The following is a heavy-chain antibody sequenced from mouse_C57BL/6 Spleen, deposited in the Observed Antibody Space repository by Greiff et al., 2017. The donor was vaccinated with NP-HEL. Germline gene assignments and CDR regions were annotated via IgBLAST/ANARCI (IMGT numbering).Heavy chain of an antibody. J-gene: IGHJ3*01. CDR1: GYTFTSYW. V-gene: IGHV1-61*01. CDR3: ARSTMVTTKFAY. D-gene: IGHD2-2*01. CDR2: IYPSDSET. Sequence: QVQLQQPGAELVRPGSSVKLSCKASGYTFTSYWMAWVKQRPGQGLEWIGNIYPSDSETHYNQKFKDKATLTVDKSSSTAYMQLSSLTSEDSAVYYCARSTMVTTKFAYWGQGTLVTVSA.